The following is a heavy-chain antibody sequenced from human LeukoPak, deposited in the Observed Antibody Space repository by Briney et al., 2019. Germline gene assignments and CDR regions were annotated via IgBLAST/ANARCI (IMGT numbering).Heavy chain of an antibody. CDR1: GYTFTSYY. Sequence: ASVKVSCKASGYTFTSYYMHWVRQAPGQGLEWLGIINPSGGITTYAQKFQGRVTMTRNTSISTAYMELSSLRSEDTAVYYCARTPPANAFDIWGQGTMVTVSS. J-gene: IGHJ3*02. CDR2: INPSGGIT. V-gene: IGHV1-46*01. CDR3: ARTPPANAFDI. D-gene: IGHD2-2*01.